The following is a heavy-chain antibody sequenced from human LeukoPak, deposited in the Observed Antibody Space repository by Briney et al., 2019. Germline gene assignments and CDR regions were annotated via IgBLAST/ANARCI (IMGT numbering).Heavy chain of an antibody. V-gene: IGHV4-59*01. Sequence: SETLSRTCAVSGVSISSYYWNWMRQSPGKGLEWIGFSHYSWAALYNPSLNSRVTISVDTPQDQFSLKLDSVRATDTAVYYCARWGEGGGYVVRAFDVWGPGTMVTVSS. J-gene: IGHJ3*01. CDR1: GVSISSYY. CDR3: ARWGEGGGYVVRAFDV. D-gene: IGHD2-15*01. CDR2: SHYSWAA.